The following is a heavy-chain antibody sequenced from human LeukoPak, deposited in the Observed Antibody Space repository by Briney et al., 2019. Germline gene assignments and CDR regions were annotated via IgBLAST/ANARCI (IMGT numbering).Heavy chain of an antibody. D-gene: IGHD3-3*01. J-gene: IGHJ4*02. CDR1: GYSISSGYY. CDR3: ARDFWSGYHDY. Sequence: SETLSLTCTVSGYSISSGYYWGWIRQPPGKGLEWIGSIYHSGSTYYNPSLKSRVTISVDTSKNQFSLKLSSVTAADTAVYYCARDFWSGYHDYWGQGTLVTVSS. CDR2: IYHSGST. V-gene: IGHV4-38-2*02.